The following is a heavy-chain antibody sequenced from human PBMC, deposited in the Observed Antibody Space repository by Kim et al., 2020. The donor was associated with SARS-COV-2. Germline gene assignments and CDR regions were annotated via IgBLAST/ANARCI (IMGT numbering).Heavy chain of an antibody. D-gene: IGHD6-19*01. J-gene: IGHJ4*02. CDR3: ATVATSSFYFES. Sequence: GESLKISCQGSEHTFTNSWIARVRQMPGKGLEWMGIIYPGDSETRYSPSFQGQVTISIDKSINIAYLQWSSLKASDTAMFYCATVATSSFYFESWGQGTL. CDR2: IYPGDSET. CDR1: EHTFTNSW. V-gene: IGHV5-51*01.